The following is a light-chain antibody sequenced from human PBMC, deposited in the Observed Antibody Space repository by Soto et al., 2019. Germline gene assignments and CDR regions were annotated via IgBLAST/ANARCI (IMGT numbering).Light chain of an antibody. CDR3: CSYAGSRTVV. V-gene: IGLV2-23*01. CDR2: EGR. J-gene: IGLJ2*01. Sequence: QPVLTQPASVSGSPGQSITISCTGISSDVGSDNVVSWYQQQPGKAPKLMIYEGRKRPSGVSNRFSGSKSGNTASLTISGLQAEDEADIYCCSYAGSRTVVFGGGTKLTVL. CDR1: SSDVGSDNV.